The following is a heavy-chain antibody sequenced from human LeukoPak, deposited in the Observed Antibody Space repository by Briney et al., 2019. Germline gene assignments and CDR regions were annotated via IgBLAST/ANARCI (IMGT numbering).Heavy chain of an antibody. CDR2: IYWNDDK. CDR1: GFSLSASGVG. D-gene: IGHD2-2*01. Sequence: SGPTLVKSTQTLTLTCTFSGFSLSASGVGVGWIGQSPGKALEWLALIYWNDDKRYSPSLKSRLTITKDTSKNQVVLTMTNMDPVDTATYYCAHRPDWCSSTSCLEDRFDPWGQGTLVTVSS. V-gene: IGHV2-5*01. CDR3: AHRPDWCSSTSCLEDRFDP. J-gene: IGHJ5*02.